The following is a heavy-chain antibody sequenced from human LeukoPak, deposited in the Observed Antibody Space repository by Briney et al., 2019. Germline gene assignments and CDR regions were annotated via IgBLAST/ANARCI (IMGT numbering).Heavy chain of an antibody. V-gene: IGHV3-74*01. CDR2: INSDGSST. CDR3: TRGRYYCDS. J-gene: IGHJ4*02. Sequence: PGGSLRLSCALSGCTFNTYWMHWLRHAPGKGLVWVSRINSDGSSTAYADSVKGRFTISRDNAKNTLYLQMSGLRVEDTAVYYCTRGRYYCDSWGQGTLVTVSS. CDR1: GCTFNTYW.